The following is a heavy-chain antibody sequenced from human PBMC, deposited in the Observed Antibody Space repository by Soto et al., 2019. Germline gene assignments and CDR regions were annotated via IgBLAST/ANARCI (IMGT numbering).Heavy chain of an antibody. CDR3: ARSSGVGIDF. D-gene: IGHD6-19*01. CDR1: GFSFNTHG. CDR2: IWFDGSKK. J-gene: IGHJ4*02. Sequence: QVQLVESGGGVVPPGTSLRLSCGASGFSFNTHGMHWVRQSPGKGLEWVAVIWFDGSKKYYEDSVTGRFRISRDNSRSALYLEMDSLRAEDTGVYFCARSSGVGIDFWGQGTLVTVSS. V-gene: IGHV3-33*01.